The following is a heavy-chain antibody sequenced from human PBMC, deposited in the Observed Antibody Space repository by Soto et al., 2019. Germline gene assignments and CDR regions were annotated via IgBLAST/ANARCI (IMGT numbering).Heavy chain of an antibody. V-gene: IGHV4-34*01. J-gene: IGHJ4*02. D-gene: IGHD3-22*01. CDR1: GGSFSGYY. Sequence: SETLSLTCAVYGGSFSGYYWSWIRQPPGKGLEWIGEINHSGSTSYNPSLKSRVTMSLDTSKNQFSLKLSSVTAADTSVYYCARGPEYYYGGSGYVDYWGRGTLVTVSS. CDR3: ARGPEYYYGGSGYVDY. CDR2: INHSGST.